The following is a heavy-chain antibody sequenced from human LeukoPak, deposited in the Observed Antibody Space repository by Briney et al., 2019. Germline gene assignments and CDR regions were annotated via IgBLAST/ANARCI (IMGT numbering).Heavy chain of an antibody. V-gene: IGHV3-64*04. Sequence: GGSLRLSCSASGFTVTHYAMHWVRQAPGKGLEYVSAVDANGRTTYYADSVKGRFTISRDDSKNTLYLQMNSLRAEDTAVYYCAKDLDCSSTSCADYWGQGTLVTVSS. CDR1: GFTVTHYA. D-gene: IGHD2-2*01. J-gene: IGHJ4*02. CDR2: VDANGRTT. CDR3: AKDLDCSSTSCADY.